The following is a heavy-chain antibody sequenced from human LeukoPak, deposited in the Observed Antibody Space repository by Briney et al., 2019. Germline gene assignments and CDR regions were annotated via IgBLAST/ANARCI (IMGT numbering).Heavy chain of an antibody. CDR2: IYYSGST. Sequence: SETLSLTCTVSGGSISSYYWSWIRQPPGKGLERIGYIYYSGSTNYNPSLKSRVTISVDTSKNQFSLKLSSVTAADTAVYYCARALTTVVNHDAFDIWGQGTMVTVSS. CDR3: ARALTTVVNHDAFDI. CDR1: GGSISSYY. V-gene: IGHV4-59*01. J-gene: IGHJ3*02. D-gene: IGHD4-23*01.